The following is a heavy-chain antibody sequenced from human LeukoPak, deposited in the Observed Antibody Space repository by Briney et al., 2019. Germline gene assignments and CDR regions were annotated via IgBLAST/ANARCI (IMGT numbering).Heavy chain of an antibody. Sequence: ASVKVSCKASGGTFNRYAISWVRQAPGQGLEWMGGNIPIFGTANYAQKFQGRVTITADESTSTAYMELSSLRSEDTAVYYCATPIAVAGIFDYWGQGTLVTVSS. CDR3: ATPIAVAGIFDY. CDR2: NIPIFGTA. V-gene: IGHV1-69*13. CDR1: GGTFNRYA. J-gene: IGHJ4*02. D-gene: IGHD6-19*01.